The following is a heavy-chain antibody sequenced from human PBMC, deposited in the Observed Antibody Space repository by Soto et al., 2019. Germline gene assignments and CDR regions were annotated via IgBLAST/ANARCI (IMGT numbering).Heavy chain of an antibody. J-gene: IGHJ4*02. V-gene: IGHV1-69*13. CDR3: ARGPVTVTPNYFDY. D-gene: IGHD4-17*01. CDR2: IIPIFGTA. CDR1: GGTFSSYA. Sequence: ASVKVSCKASGGTFSSYAISWVRQAPGQGLEWMGGIIPIFGTANYAQKFQGRVTITADESTSTAYMELSSLRSEDTAVYYCARGPVTVTPNYFDYWGQGTLVTVSS.